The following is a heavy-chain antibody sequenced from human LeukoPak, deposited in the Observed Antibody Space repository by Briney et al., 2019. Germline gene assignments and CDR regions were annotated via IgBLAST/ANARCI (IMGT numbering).Heavy chain of an antibody. CDR1: GFTFSSYS. J-gene: IGHJ4*02. CDR2: ISGSGGST. V-gene: IGHV3-23*01. D-gene: IGHD1-26*01. Sequence: PGGSLRLSCAASGFTFSSYSMNWVRQAPGKGLEWVSAISGSGGSTYYADSVKGRFTISRDNSKNTLYLQMNSLRAGDTAVYYCARVHSPSGIFDYWGQGTLVTVSS. CDR3: ARVHSPSGIFDY.